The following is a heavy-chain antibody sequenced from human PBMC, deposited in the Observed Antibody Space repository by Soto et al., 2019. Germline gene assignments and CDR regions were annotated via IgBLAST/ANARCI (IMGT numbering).Heavy chain of an antibody. Sequence: PSETLSLTCAVYGGSFSGYYWSWIRQPPGKGLEWIGEINHSGSTNYNPSLKSRVTISVDTSKNQFSLKLSSVTAADTAVYYCARGEDRFLEWSPPSYFDYWGQGTLVTVSS. CDR2: INHSGST. D-gene: IGHD3-3*01. V-gene: IGHV4-34*01. J-gene: IGHJ4*02. CDR1: GGSFSGYY. CDR3: ARGEDRFLEWSPPSYFDY.